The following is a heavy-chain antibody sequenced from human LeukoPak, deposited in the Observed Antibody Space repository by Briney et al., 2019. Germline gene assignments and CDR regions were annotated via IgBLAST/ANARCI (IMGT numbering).Heavy chain of an antibody. CDR3: ARADTAMAMRLDY. CDR2: ISSSGSTI. V-gene: IGHV3-48*03. CDR1: GFTFSSYE. Sequence: GGSLRLSCAASGFTFSSYEMNWVRQAPGKGLEWVSYISSSGSTIYYADSVKGRFTISRDNAKNSLYLQMNSLRVEDTAIYYCARADTAMAMRLDYWGQGTLVTVSS. J-gene: IGHJ4*02. D-gene: IGHD5-18*01.